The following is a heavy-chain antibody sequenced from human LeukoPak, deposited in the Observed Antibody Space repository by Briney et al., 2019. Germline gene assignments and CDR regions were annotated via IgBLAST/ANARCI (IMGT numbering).Heavy chain of an antibody. CDR1: GFTVSSNY. J-gene: IGHJ4*02. V-gene: IGHV3-53*01. Sequence: GGSLRLSCAASGFTVSSNYMSWVRQAPGKGLEWVSVIYSGGSTYHADSVKGRFTISRHNSKNTLYLQMNSLRAEDTAVYYCATSYSGYDGRLDYWGQGTLVTVSS. CDR3: ATSYSGYDGRLDY. CDR2: IYSGGST. D-gene: IGHD5-12*01.